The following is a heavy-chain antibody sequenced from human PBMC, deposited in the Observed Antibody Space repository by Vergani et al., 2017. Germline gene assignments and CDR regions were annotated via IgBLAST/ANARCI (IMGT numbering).Heavy chain of an antibody. CDR3: AREGGIAVADSFDY. D-gene: IGHD6-19*01. CDR1: GFTFSSYA. Sequence: VQLVESGGGVVQPGRSLRLSCAASGFTFSSYAMHWVRQAPGKGLEWVAVISYDGSNKYYADSVKGRFTISRDNSKNTLYLQMNSLRAEDTAVYYCAREGGIAVADSFDYWGQGTLVTVSS. CDR2: ISYDGSNK. V-gene: IGHV3-30-3*01. J-gene: IGHJ4*02.